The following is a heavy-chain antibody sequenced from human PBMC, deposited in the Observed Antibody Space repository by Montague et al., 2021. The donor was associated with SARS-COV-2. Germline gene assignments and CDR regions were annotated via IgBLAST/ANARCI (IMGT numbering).Heavy chain of an antibody. J-gene: IGHJ6*03. Sequence: SVRVSCKASGYTFTSYDINWVRQATGQGLEWMGWMNPNSGNTGYAQKFQGRVTMTRDTSISTAYMELSILRSEDTAVYYCARAILGVVIIGTPYYYYMDVWGKGTTVTVSS. CDR1: GYTFTSYD. CDR3: ARAILGVVIIGTPYYYYMDV. D-gene: IGHD3-3*01. CDR2: MNPNSGNT. V-gene: IGHV1-8*01.